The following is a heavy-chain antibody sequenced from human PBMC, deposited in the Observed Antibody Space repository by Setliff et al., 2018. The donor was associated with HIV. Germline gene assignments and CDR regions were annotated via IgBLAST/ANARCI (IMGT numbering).Heavy chain of an antibody. CDR3: ARLAYPLYMDV. CDR1: GGSINSGGYY. CDR2: IYYIGGA. J-gene: IGHJ6*03. V-gene: IGHV4-31*03. Sequence: PSETLSLTCTVSGGSINSGGYYWTWVRQHPGKGLQWIGYIYYIGGAYYNPSLKSRVTISVDTSKNQFSLKLSSVTAADTAVYYCARLAYPLYMDVWGKGTTVTVS.